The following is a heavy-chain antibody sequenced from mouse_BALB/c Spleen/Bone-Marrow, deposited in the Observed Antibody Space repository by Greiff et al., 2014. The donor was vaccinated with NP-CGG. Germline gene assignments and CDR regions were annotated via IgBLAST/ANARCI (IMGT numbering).Heavy chain of an antibody. CDR2: IDPANDNT. V-gene: IGHV14-3*02. CDR3: ARGDSYYAWFAY. Sequence: EVQLVESGAEFVKPGASVKLSCTASGFNIKDTYMHWVKRRPEQGLEWIGRIDPANDNTKYDPKFQGKATITADTSSNTAYLQHSSLTSEDTAVYYCARGDSYYAWFAYWGQGTLVTVSA. CDR1: GFNIKDTY. D-gene: IGHD2-12*01. J-gene: IGHJ3*01.